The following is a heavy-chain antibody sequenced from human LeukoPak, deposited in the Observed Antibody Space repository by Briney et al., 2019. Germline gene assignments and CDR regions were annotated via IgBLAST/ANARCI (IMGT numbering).Heavy chain of an antibody. V-gene: IGHV4-31*03. Sequence: SETLSLTCTVSGGSISSGGYYWSWIRQHPGKGLEWIGYIYYSGSTYYNPSLKSRVTISVDTSKNQFSLKLSSVTAADTAVYYCARGVLRSGPVAGTGRYYFDYWGQGTLVTVSS. CDR2: IYYSGST. CDR1: GGSISSGGYY. CDR3: ARGVLRSGPVAGTGRYYFDY. D-gene: IGHD6-19*01. J-gene: IGHJ4*02.